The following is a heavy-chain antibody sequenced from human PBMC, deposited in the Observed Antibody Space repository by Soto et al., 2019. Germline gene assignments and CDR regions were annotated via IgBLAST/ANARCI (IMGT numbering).Heavy chain of an antibody. J-gene: IGHJ4*02. CDR3: TRSIGSGGVVGGFDY. D-gene: IGHD3-16*02. CDR2: IIPILDKP. Sequence: QVQLVQSGVEVREPGSAVKVSCKASGGTFKMYAMHWVRQAPGQGLEWMGGIIPILDKPTYAQKFQGRVTITGDESTATAYMELTSLRSDDTAVYYCTRSIGSGGVVGGFDYWGQGTLVTVSS. CDR1: GGTFKMYA. V-gene: IGHV1-69*01.